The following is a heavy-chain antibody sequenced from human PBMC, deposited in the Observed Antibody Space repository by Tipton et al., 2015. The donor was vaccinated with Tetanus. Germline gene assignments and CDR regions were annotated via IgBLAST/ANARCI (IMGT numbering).Heavy chain of an antibody. D-gene: IGHD1-1*01. CDR1: GFSLSSGAYY. CDR2: IFYTGST. V-gene: IGHV4-31*03. J-gene: IGHJ3*01. Sequence: LRLSCSVSGFSLSSGAYYWTWIRQHPGKGLEWLGSIFYTGSTYYNPSLKSRLTISVETSKNQFSLRLNSVTAADTAVYYCARHKATTGTRGFNVWGHGTMVTVSS. CDR3: ARHKATTGTRGFNV.